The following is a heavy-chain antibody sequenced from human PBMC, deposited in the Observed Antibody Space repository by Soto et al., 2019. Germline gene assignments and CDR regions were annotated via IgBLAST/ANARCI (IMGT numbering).Heavy chain of an antibody. Sequence: VGSLRLSCAASGFTFSSYDMHWVRQATGKGLEWVSAIGTAGDTYYPGSVKGRFTISRENAKNSLYLQMNSLRAGDTAVYYCARGITMVRGVRSYGMDVWGQGTTVTVSS. D-gene: IGHD3-10*01. V-gene: IGHV3-13*01. CDR1: GFTFSSYD. J-gene: IGHJ6*02. CDR2: IGTAGDT. CDR3: ARGITMVRGVRSYGMDV.